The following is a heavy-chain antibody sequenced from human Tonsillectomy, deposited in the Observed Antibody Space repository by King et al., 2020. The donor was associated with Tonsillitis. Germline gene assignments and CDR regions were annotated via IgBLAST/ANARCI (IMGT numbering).Heavy chain of an antibody. J-gene: IGHJ5*02. CDR1: GFTFSSYA. Sequence: VQLVESGGGLVQPGGSLRLSCAASGFTFSSYAMSWVRQAPGKGLEWVSVMYTIDTTTFYADSVKGRFTISRDNSKSSLYLQMNSLRAEDTATYYCAKGPGALPIPWGQGTLVTGSS. V-gene: IGHV3-23*03. CDR2: MYTIDTTT. CDR3: AKGPGALPIP. D-gene: IGHD1-1*01.